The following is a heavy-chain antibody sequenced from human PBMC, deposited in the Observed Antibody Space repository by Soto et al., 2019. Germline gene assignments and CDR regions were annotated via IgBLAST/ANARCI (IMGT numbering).Heavy chain of an antibody. CDR3: ARSLMEGDY. J-gene: IGHJ4*02. V-gene: IGHV1-46*03. CDR1: GYTFTSSY. Sequence: QVQLIQSGAEVKKPGASVKVSCKASGYTFTSSYIHWVRQAPGQGLEWMAIINPNGGSTNYAQKFQGRVTMTRDTSTSTVYMELSSLTSEDTAVYYCARSLMEGDYWGQGTLGTVSS. D-gene: IGHD3-10*01. CDR2: INPNGGST.